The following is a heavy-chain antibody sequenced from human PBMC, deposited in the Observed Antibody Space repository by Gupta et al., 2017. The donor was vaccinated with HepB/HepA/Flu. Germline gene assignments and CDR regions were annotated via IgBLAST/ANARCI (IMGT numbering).Heavy chain of an antibody. CDR2: IIPILGIA. CDR3: ARDHERGYSYGFGMDV. Sequence: QVQLVQSGAEVKKPGSSVKVSCKASGGTFSSYAISWVRQAPGQGLEWMGRIIPILGIANYAQKFQGRVTITADKSTSTAYMELSSLRSEDTAVYYCARDHERGYSYGFGMDVWGQGTTVTVSS. J-gene: IGHJ6*02. V-gene: IGHV1-69*04. D-gene: IGHD5-18*01. CDR1: GGTFSSYA.